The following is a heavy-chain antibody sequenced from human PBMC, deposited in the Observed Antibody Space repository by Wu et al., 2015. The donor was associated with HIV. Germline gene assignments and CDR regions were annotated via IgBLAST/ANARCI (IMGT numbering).Heavy chain of an antibody. CDR2: ISAYNGST. D-gene: IGHD3-3*01. V-gene: IGHV1-18*01. CDR3: ARDVRSKSIRLRSNDAFDI. Sequence: QVQLVQSGPEVERPGASVKVSCKASGFTFTYSGFSWVRQAPGQGLEWMGWISAYNGSTNYAQQFQGRVTMTTDTSTTTAYMELRSLRSDDTAVYYCARDVRSKSIRLRSNDAFDIWGQGTMVTVSS. J-gene: IGHJ3*02. CDR1: GFTFTYSG.